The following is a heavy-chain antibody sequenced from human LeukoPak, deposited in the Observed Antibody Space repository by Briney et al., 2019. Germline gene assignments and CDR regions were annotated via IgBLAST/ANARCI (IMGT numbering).Heavy chain of an antibody. CDR2: ISDSDGRT. V-gene: IGHV3-23*01. CDR1: GITLSNYG. D-gene: IGHD1-14*01. Sequence: GGSLRLSCAVSGITLSNYGMSWVRQAPGKGLEWVAGISDSDGRTNYADSVKGRFTISRDNPKNSLYLQINSLRAEDTAVYYCARNQRRLDYWGQGTPVTVSS. CDR3: ARNQRRLDY. J-gene: IGHJ4*02.